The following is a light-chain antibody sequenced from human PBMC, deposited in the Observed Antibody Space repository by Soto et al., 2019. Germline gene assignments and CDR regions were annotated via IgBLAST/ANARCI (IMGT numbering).Light chain of an antibody. Sequence: DIQLTQSPSFLSASVGDRVTITCRASQGISTYLAWYQQYPGKAPKLLIHAASTLQSGVPSRFSGRGSGTEFTLTISSLQPEDFATYYCQQVNSYPYTFGQGTTLEIK. V-gene: IGKV1-9*01. CDR1: QGISTY. CDR3: QQVNSYPYT. J-gene: IGKJ2*01. CDR2: AAS.